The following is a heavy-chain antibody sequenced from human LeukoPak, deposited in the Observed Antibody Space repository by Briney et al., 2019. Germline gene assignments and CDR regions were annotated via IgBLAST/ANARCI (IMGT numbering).Heavy chain of an antibody. CDR1: GYTFTSYG. J-gene: IGHJ4*02. D-gene: IGHD6-6*01. CDR3: ARGSSSYDFDY. Sequence: ASVKVSCKASGYTFTSYGISWVRQAPGQGLEWMGWINPNSGGTNYAQKFQGRVTMTRDTSISTAYMELSRLRSDDTAVYYCARGSSSYDFDYWGQGTLVTVSS. V-gene: IGHV1-2*02. CDR2: INPNSGGT.